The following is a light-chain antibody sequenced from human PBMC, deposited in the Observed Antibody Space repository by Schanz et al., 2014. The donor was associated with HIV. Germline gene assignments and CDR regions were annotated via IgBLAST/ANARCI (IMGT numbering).Light chain of an antibody. CDR3: AGWDDSLNGVV. V-gene: IGLV1-44*01. J-gene: IGLJ2*01. Sequence: QSVLTQPPSASGTPGQRVSISCSGIGSNIVDSYPPLPGTAPQLLIYATYNRPSGVPDRFSGSGSGTSASLAISGLQSEDEADYYCAGWDDSLNGVVFGGGTKVTVL. CDR1: GSNI. CDR2: ATY.